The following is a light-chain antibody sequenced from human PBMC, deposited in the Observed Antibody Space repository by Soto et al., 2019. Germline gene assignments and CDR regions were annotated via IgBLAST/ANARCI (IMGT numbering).Light chain of an antibody. Sequence: EIVLTQSPGTLSLSPGERATLSCRASESVRSSYLAWYQQKPGQAPRLLIYGASIRTTGIPDTFRGSGSGTDFTLIISRLEPEDFAVYYCQQYGSTPYTFGQGTKLEIK. J-gene: IGKJ2*01. CDR2: GAS. CDR1: ESVRSSY. V-gene: IGKV3-20*01. CDR3: QQYGSTPYT.